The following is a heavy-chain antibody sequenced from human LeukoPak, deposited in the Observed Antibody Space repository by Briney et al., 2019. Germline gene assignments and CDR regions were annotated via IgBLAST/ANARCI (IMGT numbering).Heavy chain of an antibody. CDR1: GFTFSSYA. CDR2: ISSNGGST. J-gene: IGHJ5*02. Sequence: GGSLRLSCSASGFTFSSYAMHWVRQAPGKGLEYVSAISSNGGSTYYADSVKGRFTISRDNSKNTLYLQMSSLRAEDTAVYYCARARGYDWLLSGNWFDPWGQGTLVTVSS. V-gene: IGHV3-64D*06. CDR3: ARARGYDWLLSGNWFDP. D-gene: IGHD3-9*01.